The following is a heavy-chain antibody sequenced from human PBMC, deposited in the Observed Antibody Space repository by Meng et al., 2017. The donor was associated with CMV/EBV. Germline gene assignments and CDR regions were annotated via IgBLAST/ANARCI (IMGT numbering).Heavy chain of an antibody. CDR3: ARDRVDILTGYYTRYYYYGMDV. D-gene: IGHD3-9*01. Sequence: GGSLRLSCAASGFTVSSNYMSWVRQAPGKGLEWVSVIYSGGSTYYADSVKGRLTISRDNSKNTLYLQMNSLRAEETAVYYCARDRVDILTGYYTRYYYYGMDVWGQGTTVTVSS. CDR1: GFTVSSNY. J-gene: IGHJ6*02. CDR2: IYSGGST. V-gene: IGHV3-66*02.